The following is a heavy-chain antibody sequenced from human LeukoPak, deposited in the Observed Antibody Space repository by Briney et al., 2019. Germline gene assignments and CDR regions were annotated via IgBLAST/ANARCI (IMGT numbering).Heavy chain of an antibody. CDR3: AKDRRAGSYDY. Sequence: RGSLRLSCAASGFTFSRNGMTWVRRAPGKGLEWVSAISGSGGNTYYADSVKGRFTISRDNSKNTLYLQMNSLRAEDTAVYYCAKDRRAGSYDYWGQGTLVTVSS. CDR2: ISGSGGNT. J-gene: IGHJ4*02. CDR1: GFTFSRNG. D-gene: IGHD3-10*01. V-gene: IGHV3-23*01.